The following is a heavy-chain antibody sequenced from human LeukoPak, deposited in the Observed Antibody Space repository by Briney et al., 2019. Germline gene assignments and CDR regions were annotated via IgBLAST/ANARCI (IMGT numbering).Heavy chain of an antibody. D-gene: IGHD1-1*01. CDR1: GFTFSSYA. Sequence: PGRSLRLSCAASGFTFSSYAMHWVRQAPRKGLEWVAVISYDGSNKYYADSVKGRFTISRDNSKNTLYLQMNSLRAEDTAVYYCARYDARYGMDVWGQGTTVTVSS. CDR3: ARYDARYGMDV. V-gene: IGHV3-30-3*01. CDR2: ISYDGSNK. J-gene: IGHJ6*02.